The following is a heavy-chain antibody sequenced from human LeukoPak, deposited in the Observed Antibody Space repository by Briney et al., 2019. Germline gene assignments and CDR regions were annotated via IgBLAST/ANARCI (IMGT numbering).Heavy chain of an antibody. CDR3: ARDFSRDITVAGTCAFDI. CDR1: GGTFSSYA. CDR2: IIPIFGTA. Sequence: ASVKVSCKASGGTFSSYAISWVRQAPGQGLEWMGGIIPIFGTANYAQKFQGRVTITADESTSTAYMELSSLRSEDTAVYYCARDFSRDITVAGTCAFDIWGQGTMVTVSS. D-gene: IGHD6-19*01. V-gene: IGHV1-69*13. J-gene: IGHJ3*02.